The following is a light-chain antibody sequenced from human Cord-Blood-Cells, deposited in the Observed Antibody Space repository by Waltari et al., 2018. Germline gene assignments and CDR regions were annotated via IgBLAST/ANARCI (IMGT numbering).Light chain of an antibody. J-gene: IGLJ2*01. CDR1: SSDVGGYNY. Sequence: QSALTQPASVSGSPGQSITISCTGTSSDVGGYNYVSWYQQHPGKAPKLMIYEVSNRPSGGSNLLSGSKSGNTASLTSAGLQAEDEADYYCSSYTSSSTLDVVFGGGTKLTVL. V-gene: IGLV2-14*01. CDR3: SSYTSSSTLDVV. CDR2: EVS.